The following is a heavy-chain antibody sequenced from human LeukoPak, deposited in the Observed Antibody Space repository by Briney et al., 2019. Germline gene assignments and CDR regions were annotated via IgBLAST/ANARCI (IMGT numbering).Heavy chain of an antibody. J-gene: IGHJ4*02. Sequence: GGSLRLSCAASGFTFSSYAMSWVRQAPGKGLEWVSAISGSGGSTYYADSVKGRFTISRDNSKNTLNLQMNSLRAEDTAVYYCAKLESIAAAGTSFFDYWGQGTLVTVSS. V-gene: IGHV3-23*01. CDR3: AKLESIAAAGTSFFDY. D-gene: IGHD6-13*01. CDR1: GFTFSSYA. CDR2: ISGSGGST.